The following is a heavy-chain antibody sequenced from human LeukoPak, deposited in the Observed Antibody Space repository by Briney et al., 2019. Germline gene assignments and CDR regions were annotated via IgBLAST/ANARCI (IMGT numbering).Heavy chain of an antibody. CDR2: INPTAGNT. V-gene: IGHV1-46*01. Sequence: ASVKVSCKASGYTFSNYYLHWVRQAPGQGLEWMGLINPTAGNTYYAQRFQGRVTMTRNTSTSTVYMELSSLRSEDTAVYYCARIRDGYSDAYDIWGQGTMVTVPS. CDR1: GYTFSNYY. CDR3: ARIRDGYSDAYDI. D-gene: IGHD5-24*01. J-gene: IGHJ3*02.